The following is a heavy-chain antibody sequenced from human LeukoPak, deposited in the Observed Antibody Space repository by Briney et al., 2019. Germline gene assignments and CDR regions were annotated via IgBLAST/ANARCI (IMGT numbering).Heavy chain of an antibody. CDR1: GFTFSNYG. V-gene: IGHV3-23*01. J-gene: IGHJ4*02. CDR2: ISGSGGST. CDR3: ASRVGNNWYVYYFDY. Sequence: GRSLRLSCAASGFTFSNYGMSWVRQAPGKGLEWVSAISGSGGSTYYADSVKGRFTISRDNSKNTLYLQMNSLRAEDTAVYYCASRVGNNWYVYYFDYWGQGALVTVSS. D-gene: IGHD1-1*01.